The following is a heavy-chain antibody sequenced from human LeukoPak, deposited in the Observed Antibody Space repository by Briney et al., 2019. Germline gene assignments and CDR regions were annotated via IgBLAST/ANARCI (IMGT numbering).Heavy chain of an antibody. CDR3: ARDSEEIVAAAVGFAQGGSSSDISGDY. Sequence: PGGSLRLSCAASGFTFSSYSMNWVRQAPGKGLEWVSSISSSSSYIYYADSVKGRFTISRDNAKNSLYLQMNSLRAEDTAVYYCARDSEEIVAAAVGFAQGGSSSDISGDYWGQGTLVTVSS. J-gene: IGHJ4*02. CDR2: ISSSSSYI. D-gene: IGHD6-13*01. V-gene: IGHV3-21*01. CDR1: GFTFSSYS.